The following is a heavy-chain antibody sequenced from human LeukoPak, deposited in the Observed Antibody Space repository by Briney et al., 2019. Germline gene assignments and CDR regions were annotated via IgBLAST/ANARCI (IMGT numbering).Heavy chain of an antibody. V-gene: IGHV1-18*01. Sequence: ASVKVSCKASGGTFSSYGISWVRQAPGQGLEWMGWISAYNGSTNYAQKLQGRVTMTTDTSTSTAYMELRSLRSDDTAVYYCAGAARRPDYYYYYMDVWGKGTTVTVSS. D-gene: IGHD6-6*01. CDR1: GGTFSSYG. CDR2: ISAYNGST. J-gene: IGHJ6*03. CDR3: AGAARRPDYYYYYMDV.